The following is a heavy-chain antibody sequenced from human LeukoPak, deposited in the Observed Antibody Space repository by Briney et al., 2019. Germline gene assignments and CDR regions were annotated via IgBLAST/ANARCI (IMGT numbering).Heavy chain of an antibody. Sequence: PGGSLRLSCAASGFTFSSYWMHWVRQAPGKGLVWVSHINTDGSNTRYADSVKGRFTISRDNTKNTLYLQMNSLRAEDTAVYYCAKDILEAGLFFDYWGLGTLATVSS. CDR1: GFTFSSYW. J-gene: IGHJ4*02. D-gene: IGHD6-13*01. V-gene: IGHV3-74*01. CDR2: INTDGSNT. CDR3: AKDILEAGLFFDY.